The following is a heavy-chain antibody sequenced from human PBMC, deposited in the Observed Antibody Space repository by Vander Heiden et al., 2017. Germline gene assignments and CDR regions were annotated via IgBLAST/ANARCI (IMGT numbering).Heavy chain of an antibody. J-gene: IGHJ4*02. D-gene: IGHD1-7*01. CDR2: ITASGGSR. V-gene: IGHV3-23*01. CDR3: AKAISDWNYNFDY. Sequence: EVQLLESGGGLVQPGGSLRLSCAASGFTFSNYARSWVRQAPGKGLEWVSAITASGGSRYYADSVKARFTVSRDNSKDTVYLQMNSLRAEDTAVYYCAKAISDWNYNFDYWGQGTLVTVSS. CDR1: GFTFSNYA.